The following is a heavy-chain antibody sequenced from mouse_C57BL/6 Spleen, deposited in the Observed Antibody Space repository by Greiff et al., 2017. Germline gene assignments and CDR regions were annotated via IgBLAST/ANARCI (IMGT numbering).Heavy chain of an antibody. Sequence: QVTLKESGPGILQPSQTLSLTCSFSGFSLSTFGMGVGWIRQPSGMGLEWLAHIWWDDDKYYNPALKSRLTISKDTSKNQIFLKIANVDTADTATDYCARIRRTAYAMDYWGQGTSVTVSS. CDR3: ARIRRTAYAMDY. CDR1: GFSLSTFGMG. J-gene: IGHJ4*01. CDR2: IWWDDDK. V-gene: IGHV8-8*01. D-gene: IGHD1-2*01.